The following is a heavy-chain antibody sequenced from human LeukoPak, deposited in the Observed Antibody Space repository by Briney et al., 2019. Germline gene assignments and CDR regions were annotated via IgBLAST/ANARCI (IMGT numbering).Heavy chain of an antibody. CDR2: VSNSGDTT. Sequence: GGSLRFSCVAPGLTFRTLGMIWVGQPPGKGPDWVSLVSNSGDTTNYADSVKGRFTISRDNSRNTLYLQMDSLRAEDTAAYYCANIGSSTFGSTGFWGQGTLVTVSS. J-gene: IGHJ4*02. CDR1: GLTFRTLG. V-gene: IGHV3-23*01. D-gene: IGHD3-16*01. CDR3: ANIGSSTFGSTGF.